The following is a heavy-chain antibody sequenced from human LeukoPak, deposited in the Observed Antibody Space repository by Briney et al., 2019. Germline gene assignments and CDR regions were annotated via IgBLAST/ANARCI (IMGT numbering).Heavy chain of an antibody. J-gene: IGHJ4*02. CDR3: AKGYSDWLSDFDY. Sequence: HSGGSLRLSCAASGFTFSSYAMSWVRQAPGKGLEWVSSVSGSGGSTYYADSVKGRFTISKDNSKNTLYLQMNRLRAEDTAVYYCAKGYSDWLSDFDYWGQGTLVTVSS. CDR2: VSGSGGST. CDR1: GFTFSSYA. D-gene: IGHD3-9*01. V-gene: IGHV3-23*01.